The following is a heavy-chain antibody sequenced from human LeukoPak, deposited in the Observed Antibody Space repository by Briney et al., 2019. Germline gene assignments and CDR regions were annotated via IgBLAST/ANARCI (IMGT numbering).Heavy chain of an antibody. J-gene: IGHJ6*02. Sequence: PGGSLRLSCAASEFTFSNYAMHWVRQAPGKGLEWVAIISYDGRDKYYADSVKGRFTISRDNSKNTLYLQMNSLRGEDTAVYYCAREVERGLDVWGQGTTVTVSS. CDR2: ISYDGRDK. D-gene: IGHD2-15*01. CDR1: EFTFSNYA. V-gene: IGHV3-30*04. CDR3: AREVERGLDV.